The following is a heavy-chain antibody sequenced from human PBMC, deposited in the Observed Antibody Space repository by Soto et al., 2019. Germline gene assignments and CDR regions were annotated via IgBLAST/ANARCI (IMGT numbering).Heavy chain of an antibody. CDR1: GDSVTSHY. J-gene: IGHJ4*02. V-gene: IGHV4-59*02. Sequence: SETLSLTCSFSGDSVTSHYLTWIRQSPEKGLEWIGYMHYTGFSHYNPSLKSRLTISVDRSKNQFSLQLTSVTVADTAVYYCARLQIVATTFDYWGQGTLVTVSS. CDR2: MHYTGFS. D-gene: IGHD5-12*01. CDR3: ARLQIVATTFDY.